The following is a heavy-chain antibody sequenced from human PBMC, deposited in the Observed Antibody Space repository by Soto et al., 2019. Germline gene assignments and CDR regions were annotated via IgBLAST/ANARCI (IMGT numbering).Heavy chain of an antibody. CDR1: GFTFSGYS. D-gene: IGHD6-19*01. J-gene: IGHJ4*02. Sequence: EVQLVESGGGLVQPGGSLRLSCAASGFTFSGYSMFWVRQAPGKGLEYVSAINTNGVNTFYAKSVKGRFTISRDKSKNTMYLQMGSLRAEDMAVYYCARGRVEDSSGWATYFGYWGQGTLVTVSS. V-gene: IGHV3-64*01. CDR2: INTNGVNT. CDR3: ARGRVEDSSGWATYFGY.